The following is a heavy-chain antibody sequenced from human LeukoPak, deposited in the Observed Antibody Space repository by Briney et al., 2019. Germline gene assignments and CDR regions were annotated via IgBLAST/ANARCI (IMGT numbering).Heavy chain of an antibody. CDR3: ARGSGTYYFYGMDV. J-gene: IGHJ6*02. Sequence: SETLSLTCTVSGGSISSSSYHWGWIRQPPGKGLEWIGSVYYRGSTYYNPSLRSRVTISVDTSKNQFSLKVRSVTAADTAVYYCARGSGTYYFYGMDVWGRGTTVTVSS. D-gene: IGHD3-10*01. CDR1: GGSISSSSYH. CDR2: VYYRGST. V-gene: IGHV4-39*01.